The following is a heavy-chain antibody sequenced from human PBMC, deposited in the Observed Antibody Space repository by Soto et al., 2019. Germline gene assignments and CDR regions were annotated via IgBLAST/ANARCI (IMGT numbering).Heavy chain of an antibody. Sequence: QVQLQESGPGLVKPSETLSLTCTVSGGSISSYYWSWIRQPPGKGLEWIGYIYYSGSTNYNPSLKSRVTISVDTSKNQFSLKLSSVTAADTAVYYCARDSAAAYGMDVWGQGTTVTVSS. CDR1: GGSISSYY. D-gene: IGHD6-13*01. V-gene: IGHV4-59*01. CDR2: IYYSGST. CDR3: ARDSAAAYGMDV. J-gene: IGHJ6*02.